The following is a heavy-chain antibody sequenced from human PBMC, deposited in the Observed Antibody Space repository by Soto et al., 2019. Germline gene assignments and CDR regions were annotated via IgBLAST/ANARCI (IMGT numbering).Heavy chain of an antibody. CDR2: INAGNGNT. J-gene: IGHJ6*02. Sequence: QVQLVQSGAEVKKPGASVKVSCKASGYTFTSYAMHWVRQAPGQRLEWMGWINAGNGNTKYSQKFQGRVTITRDTSASTAYMELSSLRSEDTAVYYCARAPSTVTTWDHYYYYGMDVWGQGTTVTVSS. D-gene: IGHD4-17*01. CDR3: ARAPSTVTTWDHYYYYGMDV. V-gene: IGHV1-3*01. CDR1: GYTFTSYA.